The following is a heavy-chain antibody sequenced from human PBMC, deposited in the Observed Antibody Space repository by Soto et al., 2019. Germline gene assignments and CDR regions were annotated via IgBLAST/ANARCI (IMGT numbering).Heavy chain of an antibody. V-gene: IGHV4-34*01. D-gene: IGHD6-13*01. CDR2: INHSGST. Sequence: SETLSLTCAVYGGSFSGYYWSWIRQPPGKGLEWIGEINHSGSTNYNPSLKSRVTIPVDTSKNQFSLKLSSVTAADTAVYYCARVRGHIPAAGIDYWGPGTLVTVSS. J-gene: IGHJ4*02. CDR3: ARVRGHIPAAGIDY. CDR1: GGSFSGYY.